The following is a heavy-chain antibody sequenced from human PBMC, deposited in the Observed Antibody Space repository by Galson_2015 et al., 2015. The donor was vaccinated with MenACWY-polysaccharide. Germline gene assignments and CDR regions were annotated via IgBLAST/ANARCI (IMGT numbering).Heavy chain of an antibody. J-gene: IGHJ5*02. CDR1: GGSISSYR. D-gene: IGHD6-19*01. V-gene: IGHV4-59*01. CDR3: AGLMAGSPFGWFDP. CDR2: IYYTGTT. Sequence: SATLSLTCTVSGGSISSYRWTWIRQPPGKGLEWIGYIYYTGTTKYNPSLTSRVTISVDTSKKYFSLKLSSVTAADTAVYYCAGLMAGSPFGWFDPWGQGTLVTVSS.